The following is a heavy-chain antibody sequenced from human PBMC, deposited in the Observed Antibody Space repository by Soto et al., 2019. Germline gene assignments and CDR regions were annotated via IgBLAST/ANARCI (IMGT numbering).Heavy chain of an antibody. D-gene: IGHD5-18*01. Sequence: PGGSLRLSCAASGFTFSSYAMSWVRQAPGKGLEWVSAISGSGGSTYYADSVKGRFTISRGNSKNTLYLQMNSLRAEDTAVYYCAKDIGGYSYGYSDYYYGMDVWGQGTTVTVSS. CDR2: ISGSGGST. J-gene: IGHJ6*02. V-gene: IGHV3-23*01. CDR3: AKDIGGYSYGYSDYYYGMDV. CDR1: GFTFSSYA.